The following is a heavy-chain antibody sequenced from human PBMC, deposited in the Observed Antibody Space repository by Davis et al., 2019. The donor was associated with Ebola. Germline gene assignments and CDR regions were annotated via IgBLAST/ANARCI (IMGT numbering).Heavy chain of an antibody. J-gene: IGHJ4*02. CDR3: ARLISTYSSTWWDY. CDR1: GGSISSSSYY. D-gene: IGHD6-13*01. CDR2: IYYSGST. Sequence: SETLSLTCTASGGSISSSSYYWGWIRQPPGKGLEWIGSIYYSGSTYYNPSLKSRVTISVDTSKNQFSLKLSSVAAAGTALYYCARLISTYSSTWWDYWGQGTLVTVSS. V-gene: IGHV4-39*01.